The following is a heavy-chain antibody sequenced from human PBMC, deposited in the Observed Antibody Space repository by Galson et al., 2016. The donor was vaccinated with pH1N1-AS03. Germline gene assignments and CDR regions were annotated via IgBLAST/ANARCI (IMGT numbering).Heavy chain of an antibody. D-gene: IGHD6-19*01. J-gene: IGHJ3*01. Sequence: SLRLSCAASGFSFSTYWMYWVRQAPGKGLVWLARINGDATTTNYADSVRGRFTISRDNAKNTLHLQMNSLRVEDTANYFCAKEVGICGWVDACDLWGQGTVVTVSS. CDR1: GFSFSTYW. CDR2: INGDATTT. V-gene: IGHV3-74*01. CDR3: AKEVGICGWVDACDL.